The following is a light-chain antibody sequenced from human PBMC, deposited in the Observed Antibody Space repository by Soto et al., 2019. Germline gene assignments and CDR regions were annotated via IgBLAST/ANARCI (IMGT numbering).Light chain of an antibody. J-gene: IGLJ1*01. Sequence: QSALTQPASVSGSPGQSITISCSGTNSDVGGYNYVSWYQQHPGKAPKLMIYDVSYRPSGISNRFSGSKSDNTASLTISGLQAEDEADYYCSSYTTSSLYVFGTGTKVPVL. V-gene: IGLV2-14*01. CDR1: NSDVGGYNY. CDR3: SSYTTSSLYV. CDR2: DVS.